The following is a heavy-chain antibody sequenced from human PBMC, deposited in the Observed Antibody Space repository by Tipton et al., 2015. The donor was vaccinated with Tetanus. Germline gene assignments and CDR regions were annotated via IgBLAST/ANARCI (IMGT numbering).Heavy chain of an antibody. CDR1: GGSISNDNYY. Sequence: TLSLTCTVSGGSISNDNYYWSWIRQPPGKGLEWIGYMFYSGSAYYNPSLKSRVTTSVDTSKNHFFLQLSSVTAADTAVYYCARGRLTYYYGSGSRGWFDPWGQGTPVTVSS. V-gene: IGHV4-30-4*01. J-gene: IGHJ5*02. D-gene: IGHD3-10*01. CDR3: ARGRLTYYYGSGSRGWFDP. CDR2: MFYSGSA.